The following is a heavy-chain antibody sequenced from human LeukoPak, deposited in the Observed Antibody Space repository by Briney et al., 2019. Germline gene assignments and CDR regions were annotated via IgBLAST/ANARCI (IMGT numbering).Heavy chain of an antibody. CDR3: ARDLSLAVPVQGY. Sequence: PGRSLRLSCAASGYTFTGYYMHWVRQAPGQGLEWMGWINPNSGGTNYAQKFQGRVTMTGDTSISTAYMELSRLRSDDTAVYYCARDLSLAVPVQGYWGQGTLVTVSS. J-gene: IGHJ4*02. V-gene: IGHV1-2*02. D-gene: IGHD6-19*01. CDR2: INPNSGGT. CDR1: GYTFTGYY.